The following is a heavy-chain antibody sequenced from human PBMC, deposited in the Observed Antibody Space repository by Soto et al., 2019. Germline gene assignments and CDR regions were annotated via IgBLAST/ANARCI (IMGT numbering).Heavy chain of an antibody. D-gene: IGHD3-3*01. CDR3: ARDREYYDFWSAPGGLDP. Sequence: GGSLRLSCAASEFRFSTYGMHWVRQAPGKGLEWVAVIWYDGSKKYYADSVKGRFTISRDTSKNTLYLQMNSLRAEDTAVYYCARDREYYDFWSAPGGLDPWGQGTLVTVSS. CDR1: EFRFSTYG. J-gene: IGHJ5*02. CDR2: IWYDGSKK. V-gene: IGHV3-33*01.